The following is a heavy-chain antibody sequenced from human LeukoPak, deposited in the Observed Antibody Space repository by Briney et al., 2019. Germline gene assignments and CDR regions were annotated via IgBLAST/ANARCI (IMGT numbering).Heavy chain of an antibody. CDR1: GYIFTNYG. Sequence: ASVKVSCKASGYIFTNYGISWVRQAPGQGLEWMGWISGYNGNTKYAQKFQGRVTMTTDTSTSTAYMELRSLISDDTAVYFCARDDLDTVMGACDRWGQGTLDIVSS. V-gene: IGHV1-18*04. CDR2: ISGYNGNT. CDR3: ARDDLDTVMGACDR. J-gene: IGHJ5*02. D-gene: IGHD5-18*01.